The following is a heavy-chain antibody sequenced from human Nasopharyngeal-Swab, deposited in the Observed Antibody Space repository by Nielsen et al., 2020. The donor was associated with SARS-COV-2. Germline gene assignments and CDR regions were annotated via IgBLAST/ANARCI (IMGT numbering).Heavy chain of an antibody. V-gene: IGHV1-69*10. Sequence: SVKVSCKASGGTFSSYAISWVRQAPGQGLEWMGWIIPILGIANYAQKFQGRVTITADKSTSTAYMELSSLRSEDTAVYYCARDIGSGWSYYYGMDVWGQGTTVTVSS. J-gene: IGHJ6*02. D-gene: IGHD6-19*01. CDR2: IIPILGIA. CDR3: ARDIGSGWSYYYGMDV. CDR1: GGTFSSYA.